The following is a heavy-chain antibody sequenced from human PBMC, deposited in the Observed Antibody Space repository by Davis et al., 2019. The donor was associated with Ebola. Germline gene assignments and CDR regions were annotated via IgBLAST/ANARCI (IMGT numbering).Heavy chain of an antibody. V-gene: IGHV1-69*13. CDR1: GDTVSNFA. D-gene: IGHD3-3*01. Sequence: SVKVSCKASGDTVSNFAISWLRQAPGQGLEWMGGIIPIFDIAENTQKFQGRVTITADESSSTAYMELSSLRSEDTAIYYCARDPTIYDFRSNESKLDHWGQGTLVTASS. J-gene: IGHJ4*02. CDR2: IIPIFDIA. CDR3: ARDPTIYDFRSNESKLDH.